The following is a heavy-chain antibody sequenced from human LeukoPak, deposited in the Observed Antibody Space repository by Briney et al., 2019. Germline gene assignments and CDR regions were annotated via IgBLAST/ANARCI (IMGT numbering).Heavy chain of an antibody. CDR3: ARALRTGQGDYVPVL. J-gene: IGHJ4*02. V-gene: IGHV5-51*01. Sequence: GESLKISCKASGYRFTNYWIGWVRQMPGKGLEWMTIIYPGDSETRYSPSFQGQVTISADKSIGTMYLQWSSLKASDTAMYYCARALRTGQGDYVPVLWGQGTLVIVSS. CDR2: IYPGDSET. CDR1: GYRFTNYW. D-gene: IGHD4-17*01.